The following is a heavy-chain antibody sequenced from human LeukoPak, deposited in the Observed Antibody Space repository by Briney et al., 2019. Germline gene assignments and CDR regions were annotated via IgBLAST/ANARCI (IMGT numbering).Heavy chain of an antibody. CDR2: IIIGGSTI. J-gene: IGHJ4*02. CDR3: ARDPGYGHSWPNLFDY. D-gene: IGHD6-13*01. CDR1: GVTFTSYE. V-gene: IGHV3-48*03. Sequence: GGALRLSCAASGVTFTSYEMNWVRQAPGKGPEWVSYIIIGGSTIYYPDSLRGRFTTSRDNDKNSLYLQMDSLRAEDTAVYFCARDPGYGHSWPNLFDYWGQGTLVTVSS.